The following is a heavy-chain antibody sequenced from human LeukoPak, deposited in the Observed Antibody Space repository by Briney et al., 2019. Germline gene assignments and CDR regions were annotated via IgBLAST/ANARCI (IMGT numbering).Heavy chain of an antibody. Sequence: ASVKVSCKASGYTFIGYYLHWVRQAPGQGLEWMGRINPNTGGTNYAQKFQGRVTMTRERSISTAYMELSRLRSDDTAVDYCARPTTVTQDAFDIWGQGTMVTVSS. CDR1: GYTFIGYY. CDR3: ARPTTVTQDAFDI. D-gene: IGHD4-17*01. V-gene: IGHV1-2*06. CDR2: INPNTGGT. J-gene: IGHJ3*02.